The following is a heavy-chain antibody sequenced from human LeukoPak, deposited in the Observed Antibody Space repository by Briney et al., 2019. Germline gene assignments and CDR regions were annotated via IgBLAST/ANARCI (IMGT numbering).Heavy chain of an antibody. CDR2: VSYDGGNT. CDR1: GVIFNNFA. D-gene: IGHD4-17*01. Sequence: PGGSLRLSCAASGVIFNNFAFHWVRQAPGKGLEWVAAVSYDGGNTYYADSVRGRLTISRDNSRNTLYLQMNSLRAEDTAVYYCARAGRPDGVYHYFDYWGQGTLVTVSS. J-gene: IGHJ4*02. CDR3: ARAGRPDGVYHYFDY. V-gene: IGHV3-30-3*01.